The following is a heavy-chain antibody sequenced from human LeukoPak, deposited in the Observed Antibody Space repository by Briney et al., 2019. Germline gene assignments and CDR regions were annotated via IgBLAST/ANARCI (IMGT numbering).Heavy chain of an antibody. CDR1: GYTFTSYY. CDR3: ASPNYYGSGSYVVY. D-gene: IGHD3-10*01. CDR2: INPSGGST. J-gene: IGHJ4*02. Sequence: GASVKVSCKASGYTFTSYYMHWVRQAPGQGLEWMGIINPSGGSTNYAQKFQGRVTMTRDTSISTAYMELSRLRSDDTAVYYCASPNYYGSGSYVVYWGQGTLVTVSS. V-gene: IGHV1-46*01.